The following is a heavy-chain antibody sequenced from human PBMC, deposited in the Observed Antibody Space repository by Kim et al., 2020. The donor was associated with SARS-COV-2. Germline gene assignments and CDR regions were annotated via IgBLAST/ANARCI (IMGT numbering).Heavy chain of an antibody. D-gene: IGHD6-6*01. CDR3: ARLEYSSSSDPGD. V-gene: IGHV4-39*01. J-gene: IGHJ4*02. Sequence: YNPSIKSRVTISVDTSKNQFSLKLSSVTAADTAVYYCARLEYSSSSDPGDWGQGTLVTVSS.